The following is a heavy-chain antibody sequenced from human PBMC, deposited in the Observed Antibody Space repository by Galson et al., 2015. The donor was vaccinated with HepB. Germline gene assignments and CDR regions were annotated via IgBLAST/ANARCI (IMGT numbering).Heavy chain of an antibody. J-gene: IGHJ4*02. CDR2: ISYDGSNK. D-gene: IGHD6-19*01. CDR3: AREFSGWDVLDY. CDR1: GFTFSSYA. V-gene: IGHV3-30*04. Sequence: SLRLSCAASGFTFSSYAMHWVRQAPGKGLEWVAVISYDGSNKYYADSVKGRFTISRDNSKNTLYLQMNSLRAEDTAVYYCAREFSGWDVLDYWGQGTLVTVSS.